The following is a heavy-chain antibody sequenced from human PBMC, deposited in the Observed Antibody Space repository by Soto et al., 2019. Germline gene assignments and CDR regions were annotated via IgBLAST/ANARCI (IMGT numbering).Heavy chain of an antibody. J-gene: IGHJ4*02. CDR1: GYTFTSYA. Sequence: QVQLVQSGAEEKKPGASVKVSCKASGYTFTSYAMHWVRQAPGQRLEWMGWINAGNGNTKYSQKFQGRVTITRDTSASTAYMELSSLRSEDTAVYYCARSIVVVTALDYWGQGTLFNVSS. V-gene: IGHV1-3*05. CDR2: INAGNGNT. CDR3: ARSIVVVTALDY. D-gene: IGHD2-21*02.